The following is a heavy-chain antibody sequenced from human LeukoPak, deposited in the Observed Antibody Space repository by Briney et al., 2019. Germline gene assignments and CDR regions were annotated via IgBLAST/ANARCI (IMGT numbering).Heavy chain of an antibody. CDR3: ARDGRCGGDCYAS. V-gene: IGHV3-21*01. Sequence: GGSLRLSCAASGFSFSSYTVNRVRQAPGKGLEWVSIISSSSTYIYYAVSVKGRFTISRDNAKNALYLQMNSLRVEDTAVYYCARDGRCGGDCYASWGQGTLVTVSS. D-gene: IGHD2-21*02. J-gene: IGHJ4*02. CDR2: ISSSSTYI. CDR1: GFSFSSYT.